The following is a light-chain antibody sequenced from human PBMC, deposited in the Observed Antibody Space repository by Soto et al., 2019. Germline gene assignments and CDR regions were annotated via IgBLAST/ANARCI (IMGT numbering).Light chain of an antibody. V-gene: IGLV7-46*01. J-gene: IGLJ7*01. CDR1: TGAVTSRHY. CDR3: LLAYGGVWPV. CDR2: DTS. Sequence: QTVVTQEPSLTVSPGGTVTLTCGSSTGAVTSRHYPYWFQQKPGQAPRTLIYDTSNKHSWTPARFSGSLLGGKAALTLSGAQPEDEAEYYCLLAYGGVWPVFGGGTQLTVL.